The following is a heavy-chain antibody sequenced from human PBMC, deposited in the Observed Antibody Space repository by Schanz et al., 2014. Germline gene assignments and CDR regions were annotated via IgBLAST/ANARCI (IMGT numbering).Heavy chain of an antibody. D-gene: IGHD4-17*01. J-gene: IGHJ3*02. CDR3: ARDRGHGDLPGDI. CDR2: ISYSGVT. V-gene: IGHV4-31*03. Sequence: QVQLQESGPGLVKPSQTLSLTCTVSGDSISSGGYYWSWIRQHPGKGLEWIGYISYSGVTYYNPSLKSRVTILMHTSKNQFSLKLSSVTAADTAVYYCARDRGHGDLPGDIWGQGTMVTVSS. CDR1: GDSISSGGYY.